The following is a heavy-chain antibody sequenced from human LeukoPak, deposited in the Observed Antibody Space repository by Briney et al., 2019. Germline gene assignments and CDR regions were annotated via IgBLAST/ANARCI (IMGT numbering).Heavy chain of an antibody. CDR2: ISGSGGST. V-gene: IGHV3-23*01. CDR1: GFTFSSYA. Sequence: PGGSLRLSCAASGFTFSSYAITWVRQAPGKGLEWVSAISGSGGSTYYADSVKGRFTISRDNSKNTLYLQMNSLRAEDTAVYYCAKAAMIVVAEIDYWGQGTLVTVSS. J-gene: IGHJ4*02. D-gene: IGHD3-22*01. CDR3: AKAAMIVVAEIDY.